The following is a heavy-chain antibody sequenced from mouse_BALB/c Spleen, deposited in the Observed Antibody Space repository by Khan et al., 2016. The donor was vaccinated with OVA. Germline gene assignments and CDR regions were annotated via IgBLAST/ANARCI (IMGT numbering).Heavy chain of an antibody. D-gene: IGHD2-14*01. CDR2: VNPNNGGT. J-gene: IGHJ3*01. Sequence: EVQLQQSGPDLVKPGAPVNISCKASGYSFTLYYMHWVRQSHGKSLECIGRVNPNNGGTTYNQKFKGKAILTVDKSSTTAYLALRSLTSEGAAVYYCVRGYDFFDYWGQGTLVTVSA. V-gene: IGHV1-18*01. CDR1: GYSFTLYY. CDR3: VRGYDFFDY.